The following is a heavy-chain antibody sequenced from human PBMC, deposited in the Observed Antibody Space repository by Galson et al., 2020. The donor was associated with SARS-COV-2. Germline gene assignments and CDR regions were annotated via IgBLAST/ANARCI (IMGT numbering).Heavy chain of an antibody. J-gene: IGHJ3*02. CDR2: TYYRSQWST. D-gene: IGHD6-13*01. Sequence: QTLSLTCAISGDSVSSNSAAWNWIRQSPSRGLEWLGRTYYRSQWSTDYAVSVKSRITINPDTSKNQFSLQLNSVTPEDTAIYYCAGRVAGAGSLHIWGQGTMVILSS. V-gene: IGHV6-1*01. CDR1: GDSVSSNSAA. CDR3: AGRVAGAGSLHI.